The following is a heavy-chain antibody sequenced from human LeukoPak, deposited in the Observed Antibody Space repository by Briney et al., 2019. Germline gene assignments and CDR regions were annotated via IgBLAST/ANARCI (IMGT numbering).Heavy chain of an antibody. Sequence: TGGSLRLSCAASGFTFSNYGMHWVRQAPGKGLEWVAVISHDEIIKYYADSVKGRFTISRDNSKNTLSLQMNSLRAEDTAVYYCAKVEGASKASVYWGQGALVTVSS. J-gene: IGHJ4*02. CDR1: GFTFSNYG. CDR2: ISHDEIIK. CDR3: AKVEGASKASVY. D-gene: IGHD1-1*01. V-gene: IGHV3-30*18.